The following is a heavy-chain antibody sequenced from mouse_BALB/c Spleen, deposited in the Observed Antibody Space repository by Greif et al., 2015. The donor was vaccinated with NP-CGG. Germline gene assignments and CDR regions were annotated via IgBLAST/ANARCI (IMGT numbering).Heavy chain of an antibody. D-gene: IGHD3-3*01. CDR1: GFTFSDYY. CDR2: ISDGGSYT. J-gene: IGHJ2*01. CDR3: ARGGTGFDY. V-gene: IGHV5-4*02. Sequence: EVQLVESGGGLVKPGGSLKLSCAASGFTFSDYYMYWVRQTPEKRLEWVATISDGGSYTYYPDSVKGRFTIPRDNAKNNLYLQMSSLKSEDTAMYYCARGGTGFDYWGQGTTLTVSS.